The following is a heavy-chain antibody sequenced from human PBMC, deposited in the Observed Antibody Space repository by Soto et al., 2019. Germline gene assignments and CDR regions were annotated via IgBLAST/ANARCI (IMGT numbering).Heavy chain of an antibody. J-gene: IGHJ3*01. V-gene: IGHV3-23*01. CDR1: GFTFSSYG. D-gene: IGHD7-27*01. CDR2: ISGSGGST. Sequence: GGSLRLSCAASGFTFSSYGMSWVRQAPGKGLEWVSTISGSGGSTYYADSVKGRFTISRDNSRNTLYLQMNSLRAEDTAVYYCAKVLGAVDPVDVWGKGTVVTVSS. CDR3: AKVLGAVDPVDV.